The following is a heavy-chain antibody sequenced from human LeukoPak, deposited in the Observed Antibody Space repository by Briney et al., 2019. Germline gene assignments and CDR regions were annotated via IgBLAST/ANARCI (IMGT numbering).Heavy chain of an antibody. D-gene: IGHD2-2*01. Sequence: GGSLRLYCAASGFTFDDYGMSWVRQAPGKGLEWVSGINWNGGSTGYADSVKGRFTISRDNAKNSLYLQMNSLRAEDTALYYCARDGGCSSTSCQYYYYYYYMDVWGKGTTVTVSS. V-gene: IGHV3-20*04. CDR3: ARDGGCSSTSCQYYYYYYYMDV. CDR1: GFTFDDYG. CDR2: INWNGGST. J-gene: IGHJ6*03.